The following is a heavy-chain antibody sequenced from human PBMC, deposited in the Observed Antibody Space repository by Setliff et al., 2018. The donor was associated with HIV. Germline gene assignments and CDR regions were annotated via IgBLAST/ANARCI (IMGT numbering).Heavy chain of an antibody. D-gene: IGHD6-13*01. CDR2: INQSGSA. V-gene: IGHV4-34*01. CDR1: GGSFTAHF. CDR3: ARGTTVPFTNSWYYVDS. J-gene: IGHJ4*02. Sequence: SETLSLTCGVFGGSFTAHFWAWIRQPPGKGLQWIGEINQSGSANYNPSLKSRATISRDTSKSQFSLKLTSVTAADTGVYFCARGTTVPFTNSWYYVDSWGRGSPVTVSS.